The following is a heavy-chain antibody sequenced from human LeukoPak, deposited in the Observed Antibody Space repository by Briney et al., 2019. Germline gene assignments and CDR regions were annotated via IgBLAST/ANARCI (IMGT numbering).Heavy chain of an antibody. J-gene: IGHJ4*02. CDR3: ARVPYWDGYVDY. CDR2: IYYSGST. D-gene: IGHD2-8*02. V-gene: IGHV4-59*01. Sequence: PSETLSLTCTVSGGSISSYYWSWIRQPPGKGLEWIGYIYYSGSTNYNPSLKSRVTISVDTSKNQFSLKLSSVTAADTAVYYCARVPYWDGYVDYWGQGTLVTVSS. CDR1: GGSISSYY.